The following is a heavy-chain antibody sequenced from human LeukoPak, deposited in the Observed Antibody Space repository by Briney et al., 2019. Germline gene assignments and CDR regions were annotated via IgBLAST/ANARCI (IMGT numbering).Heavy chain of an antibody. CDR1: GYIFSGYY. J-gene: IGHJ4*02. CDR2: INPDTGDP. CDR3: VTGDYFDY. V-gene: IGHV1-2*04. Sequence: ASVKVSCKASGYIFSGYYMHWVRQAPGQGLEWVGRINPDTGDPKYARKFRGWVTITTDTSISSGYMELSRLKSDDTAVYYCVTGDYFDYWGQGTLVIVSS.